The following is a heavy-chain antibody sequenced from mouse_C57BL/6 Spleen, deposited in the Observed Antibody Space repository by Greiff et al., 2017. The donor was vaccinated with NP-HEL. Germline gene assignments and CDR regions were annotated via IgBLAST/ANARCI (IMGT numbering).Heavy chain of an antibody. CDR3: ASLYDYDGYAMDY. J-gene: IGHJ4*01. CDR1: GYSITSGYY. D-gene: IGHD2-4*01. V-gene: IGHV3-6*01. Sequence: EVKLMESGPGLVKPSQSLSLTCSVTGYSITSGYYWNWIRQFPGNQLEWVGYISYDGSNNYNPSLKNRITITRDTSKNQFFLKLNSVTTEDTATYYCASLYDYDGYAMDYWGQGTSVTVSS. CDR2: ISYDGSN.